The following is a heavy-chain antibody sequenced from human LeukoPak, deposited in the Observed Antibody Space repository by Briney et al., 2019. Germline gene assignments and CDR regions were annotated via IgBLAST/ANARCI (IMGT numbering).Heavy chain of an antibody. J-gene: IGHJ5*02. CDR2: INHSGST. CDR1: GGSFSGYY. Sequence: SETLSLTCAVYGGSFSGYYWSWIRQPPGKGLEWIGEINHSGSTNYNPSLKSRVTISVDTSKNQFSLKLSSVTAADTAVYYCARRQDTAMVSSWFDPWGQGTLVTVSS. V-gene: IGHV4-34*01. D-gene: IGHD5-18*01. CDR3: ARRQDTAMVSSWFDP.